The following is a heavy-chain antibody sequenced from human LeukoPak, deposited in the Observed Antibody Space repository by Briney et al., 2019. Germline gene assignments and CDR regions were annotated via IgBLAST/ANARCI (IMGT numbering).Heavy chain of an antibody. V-gene: IGHV1-2*02. CDR3: ARGAEAETSPLDF. CDR2: INPKSGAA. Sequence: ASVKVSCKASGYIFSDYYMHWVRQAPGQGLEWLGWINPKSGAADYAQQFRGRVTMTRDTSINTDYMEMKRVTSDDTAVYYCARGAEAETSPLDFWGQGTLVIVSS. J-gene: IGHJ4*02. CDR1: GYIFSDYY. D-gene: IGHD6-13*01.